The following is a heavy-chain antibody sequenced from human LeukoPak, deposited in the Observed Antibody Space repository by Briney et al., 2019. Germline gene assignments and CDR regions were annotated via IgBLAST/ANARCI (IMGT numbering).Heavy chain of an antibody. CDR3: ARVGAARVTDY. CDR1: GYTFTSYA. CDR2: IIPIFGTA. V-gene: IGHV1-69*05. Sequence: GASVKVSCKASGYTFTSYAISWVRQAPGQGLEWMGGIIPIFGTANYAQKFQGRVTITTDESTSTAYMELSSLRSEDTAVYYCARVGAARVTDYWGQGTLVTVSS. D-gene: IGHD6-6*01. J-gene: IGHJ4*02.